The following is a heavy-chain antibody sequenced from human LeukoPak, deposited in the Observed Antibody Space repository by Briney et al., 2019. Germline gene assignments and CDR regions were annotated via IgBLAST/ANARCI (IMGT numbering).Heavy chain of an antibody. V-gene: IGHV3-21*01. CDR1: GFTFSTYT. D-gene: IGHD6-19*01. Sequence: GGSLRLSCAASGFTFSTYTVKWVRQAPGKGLEWVSSISSSSSHIYYADSLKGRFTISRDNAKDSLYLQMNSLRAEDTAVYYCARDLWEAVAGTYGMDVWGQGTTVTVSS. CDR2: ISSSSSHI. CDR3: ARDLWEAVAGTYGMDV. J-gene: IGHJ6*02.